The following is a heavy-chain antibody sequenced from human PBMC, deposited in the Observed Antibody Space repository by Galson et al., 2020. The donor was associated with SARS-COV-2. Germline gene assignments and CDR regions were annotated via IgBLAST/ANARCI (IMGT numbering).Heavy chain of an antibody. V-gene: IGHV4-59*01. CDR2: IYYSGST. J-gene: IGHJ5*02. D-gene: IGHD3-22*01. CDR1: GGSISSYY. CDR3: ARELPDYYHSSGYRFDP. Sequence: SETLSLTCTVSGGSISSYYWSWIRQPPGKGLEWIGYIYYSGSTNYNPSPKRRVTITVDTSKNQFSLQLSSVTAADTAVYYWARELPDYYHSSGYRFDPWGQGTLVPVSS.